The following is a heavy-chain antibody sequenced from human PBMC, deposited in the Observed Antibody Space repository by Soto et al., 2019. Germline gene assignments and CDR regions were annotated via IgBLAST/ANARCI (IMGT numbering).Heavy chain of an antibody. V-gene: IGHV3-23*01. J-gene: IGHJ4*02. CDR1: GFSFSSLA. CDR3: AKDQTDVTLFDY. Sequence: LRLSCAASGFSFSSLAMSGVRQAPGKGLEWVSSISGRGVDTLYADSVKGRFTISRDNSRNTLYLQVNSLRAEDTAVYYCAKDQTDVTLFDYWGQGTLVTVSS. D-gene: IGHD2-21*02. CDR2: ISGRGVDT.